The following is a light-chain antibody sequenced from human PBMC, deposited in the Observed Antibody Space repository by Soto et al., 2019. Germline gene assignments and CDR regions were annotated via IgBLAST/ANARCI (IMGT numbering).Light chain of an antibody. CDR3: HQYDNLPPT. Sequence: DIQMTQSPSSLSASVGDRVTITCQASQDISNYLNWYQQKPGKAPKLLIYDASNLETGVPSRFSGSGSRTDFSFTISSLQPEDIATYYCHQYDNLPPTVGQGTRLEIK. CDR2: DAS. V-gene: IGKV1-33*01. J-gene: IGKJ5*01. CDR1: QDISNY.